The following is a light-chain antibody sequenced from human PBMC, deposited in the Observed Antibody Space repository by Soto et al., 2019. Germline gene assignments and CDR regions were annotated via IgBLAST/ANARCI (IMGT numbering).Light chain of an antibody. CDR2: MAS. CDR3: QQYNSYSRT. Sequence: DIQMTQSPSTLSASVGDRVTITCRASQSISSSLAWYQQKPGKAPKLLIHMASSLESGVPSRFSGSGSGTEFTLTISSLQPDDFATYYCQQYNSYSRTFGQGTKVEIK. CDR1: QSISSS. J-gene: IGKJ1*01. V-gene: IGKV1-5*03.